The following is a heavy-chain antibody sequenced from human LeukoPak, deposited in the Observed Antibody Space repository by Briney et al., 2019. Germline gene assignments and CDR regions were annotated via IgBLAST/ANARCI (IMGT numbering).Heavy chain of an antibody. CDR3: ARTYSGSYAPDAFDI. V-gene: IGHV1-2*02. J-gene: IGHJ3*02. CDR1: RYSFTDYY. Sequence: ASVKVSCKTSRYSFTDYYMHWVRQAPGQGLEWMGWINPSSGGTKYAQKFQGRVTMTRDTSISTAYMELSRLRSDDTAVYYCARTYSGSYAPDAFDIWGQGTMVTVSS. D-gene: IGHD3-16*01. CDR2: INPSSGGT.